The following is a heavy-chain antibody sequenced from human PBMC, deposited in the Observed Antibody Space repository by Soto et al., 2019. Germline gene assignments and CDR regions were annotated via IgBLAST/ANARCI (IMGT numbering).Heavy chain of an antibody. CDR1: GGSFSRYY. CDR3: ARGLSITNTFYYYYAMDV. J-gene: IGHJ6*02. D-gene: IGHD2-8*01. Sequence: QVQLQQWGAGLLKPSETPSLTCAIYGGSFSRYYWNWIRQPPGEGLEWIGEINHSGSTNYNPSLKSRVTISVDTSRNQFSLKLSSVTAADTAVYYCARGLSITNTFYYYYAMDVWGQGTTVTVSS. CDR2: INHSGST. V-gene: IGHV4-34*01.